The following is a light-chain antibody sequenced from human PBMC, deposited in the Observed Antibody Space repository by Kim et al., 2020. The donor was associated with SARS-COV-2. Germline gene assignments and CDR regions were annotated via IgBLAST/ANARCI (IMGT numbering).Light chain of an antibody. CDR1: SSNVGNNY. CDR2: DNN. J-gene: IGLJ3*02. CDR3: GAWDSSLSFWV. V-gene: IGLV1-51*01. Sequence: QSVLTQPPSVSAAPGQKVTISCSGSSSNVGNNYVSWYQQLPGTAPKLLIYDNNKRPSGIPDRFSGSKSGTSATLGISGLQTGDEADYYCGAWDSSLSFWVFGGGIQLTVL.